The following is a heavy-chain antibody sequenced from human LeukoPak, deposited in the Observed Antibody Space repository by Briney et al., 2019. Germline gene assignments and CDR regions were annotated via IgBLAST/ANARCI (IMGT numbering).Heavy chain of an antibody. CDR2: IYTSGST. D-gene: IGHD6-13*01. V-gene: IGHV4-61*02. J-gene: IGHJ6*02. Sequence: PSETLSLTCTVSGGSISSGSYYWSWIRQPAGKGLEWIGRIYTSGSTNYNPSLKSRVTISVDTSKNQFSLKLSSVTAADTAVYYCATGYSSSWYPYGMDVWAKGPRTPSP. CDR1: GGSISSGSYY. CDR3: ATGYSSSWYPYGMDV.